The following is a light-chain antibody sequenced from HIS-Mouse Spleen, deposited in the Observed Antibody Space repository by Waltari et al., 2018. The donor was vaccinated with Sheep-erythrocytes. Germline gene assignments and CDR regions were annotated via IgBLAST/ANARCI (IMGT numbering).Light chain of an antibody. J-gene: IGLJ3*02. CDR1: SRDVGRYNL. Sequence: QSALTQPASVSGSPGQSITISCTGTSRDVGRYNLFSWYQQHPGKAPKLMIYEGSKRPSGVSNRFSGSKSGNMASLTISGLQAEDEADYYCCSYAGSSTSWVFGGGTKLTVL. CDR2: EGS. V-gene: IGLV2-23*01. CDR3: CSYAGSSTSWV.